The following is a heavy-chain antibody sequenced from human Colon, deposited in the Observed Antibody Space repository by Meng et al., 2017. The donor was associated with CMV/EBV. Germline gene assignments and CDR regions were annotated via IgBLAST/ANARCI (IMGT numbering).Heavy chain of an antibody. Sequence: ASVKVSCKASGYTFTAYYIHWVRQAPELGLEWMGWINPESGGADYAQSFQGRVTMTRDTSISTASMELRSLTSDDTAVYYCARDQQKVLPGFDPWGQGTLVTVSS. J-gene: IGHJ5*02. D-gene: IGHD4/OR15-4a*01. CDR2: INPESGGA. V-gene: IGHV1-2*02. CDR3: ARDQQKVLPGFDP. CDR1: GYTFTAYY.